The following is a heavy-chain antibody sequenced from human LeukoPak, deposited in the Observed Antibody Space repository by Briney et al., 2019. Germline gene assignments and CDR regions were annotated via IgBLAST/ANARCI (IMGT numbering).Heavy chain of an antibody. CDR3: ARTWAYYYGSGSYPDYYYYGMDV. CDR2: ISSSSSYI. D-gene: IGHD3-10*01. J-gene: IGHJ6*02. Sequence: GGSLRLSCAASGFTFSSYSMNWVRQAPGKGLEWVSSISSSSSYIYYADSVKGRFTISRDNAKNSLYLQMNRLRAEDTAVYYCARTWAYYYGSGSYPDYYYYGMDVWGQGTTVTVSS. CDR1: GFTFSSYS. V-gene: IGHV3-21*01.